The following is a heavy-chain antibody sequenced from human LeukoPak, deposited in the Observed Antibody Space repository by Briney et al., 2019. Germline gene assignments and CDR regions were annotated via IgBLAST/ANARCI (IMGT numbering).Heavy chain of an antibody. CDR1: GSTFSSYA. CDR3: AREKYYDILTGYYTDAFDI. Sequence: SVKVSCKASGSTFSSYAISWVRQAPGQGLEWMGGIIPIFGTANYAQKFQGRVTITADKSTSTAYMELSSLRSEDTAVYYCAREKYYDILTGYYTDAFDIWGQGTMVTVSS. V-gene: IGHV1-69*06. D-gene: IGHD3-9*01. J-gene: IGHJ3*02. CDR2: IIPIFGTA.